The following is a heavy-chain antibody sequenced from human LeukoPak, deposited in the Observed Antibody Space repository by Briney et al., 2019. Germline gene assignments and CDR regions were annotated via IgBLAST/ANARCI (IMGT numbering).Heavy chain of an antibody. CDR3: AREPSGRYYYSYGLDV. CDR2: ISSSSSYM. Sequence: PGGSLRLSCAASGFTFSDYYMSWIRQAPGKGLEWVSSISSSSSYMYYTDSVKGRFTISRDNARNSLYLQMNSLTAEDTAVYYCAREPSGRYYYSYGLDVWGQGTTVTVSS. J-gene: IGHJ6*02. CDR1: GFTFSDYY. D-gene: IGHD5-12*01. V-gene: IGHV3-11*06.